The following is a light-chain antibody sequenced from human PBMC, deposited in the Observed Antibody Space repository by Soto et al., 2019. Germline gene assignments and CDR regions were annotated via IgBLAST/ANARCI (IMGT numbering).Light chain of an antibody. J-gene: IGKJ2*01. CDR3: QQYNNWPPGST. CDR1: QSVSSN. Sequence: ETVMTQSPATLSVSPGERATLSCRASQSVSSNLAWYQQKPGQAPRLLIYGASTRATGIPARFSGSGSGTEFTLTISSLQSEDFAIYYCQQYNNWPPGSTFGQGTRLEL. CDR2: GAS. V-gene: IGKV3-15*01.